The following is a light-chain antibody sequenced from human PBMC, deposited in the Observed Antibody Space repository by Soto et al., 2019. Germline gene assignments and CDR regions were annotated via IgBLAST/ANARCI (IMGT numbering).Light chain of an antibody. CDR2: RNN. J-gene: IGLJ3*02. CDR1: SSNIGSNY. CDR3: AAWDDSLSGWV. Sequence: QSALTQPPSASGTPGQRVTISCSGSSSNIGSNYVYWYQQLPGTAPKVLIYRNNQRPSGVPDRFSGSKSGTSASLAISGLRSEDEADYHCAAWDDSLSGWVFGGGTKLTVL. V-gene: IGLV1-47*01.